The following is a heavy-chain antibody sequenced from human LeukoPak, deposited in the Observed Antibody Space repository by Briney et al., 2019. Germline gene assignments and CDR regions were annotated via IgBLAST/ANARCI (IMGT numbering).Heavy chain of an antibody. Sequence: SVKVSCKASVGTFSSYAISWVRQAPGQGLEWMGGIIPIFGTANYAQKFQGRVTITTDESTSTAYMELSSLRSEDTAVYYCARSFNSNYYYYYYMDVWGKGTTVTVSS. CDR1: VGTFSSYA. CDR2: IIPIFGTA. CDR3: ARSFNSNYYYYYYMDV. J-gene: IGHJ6*03. D-gene: IGHD4-23*01. V-gene: IGHV1-69*05.